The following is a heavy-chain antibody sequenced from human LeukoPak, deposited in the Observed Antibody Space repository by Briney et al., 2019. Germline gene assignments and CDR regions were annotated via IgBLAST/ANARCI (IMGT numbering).Heavy chain of an antibody. CDR1: GFTFSDYY. D-gene: IGHD3-22*01. CDR2: ISSSGSTI. CDR3: ARVNPYYDSSGYYSYYYGMDV. Sequence: GGSLRLSCAASGFTFSDYYMSWIRQAPGKGLEWVSYISSSGSTIYYADSVKGRFTISRDNAKNSLYLQMNSLRAEDTAVYYCARVNPYYDSSGYYSYYYGMDVWGQGTTVTVSS. V-gene: IGHV3-11*04. J-gene: IGHJ6*02.